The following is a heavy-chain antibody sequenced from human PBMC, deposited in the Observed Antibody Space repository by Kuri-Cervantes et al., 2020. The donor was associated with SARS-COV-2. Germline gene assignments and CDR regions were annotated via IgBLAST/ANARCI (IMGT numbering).Heavy chain of an antibody. CDR2: IYTSGST. CDR1: GGSISSYY. Sequence: GSLRLSCTVSGGSISSYYWSWIRQPAGKGLEWIGRIYTSGSTNYNPSLKSRVTTSVDTSKSQFSLKLSSVTAADTAVYYCARACQGDYGDYVRGAYYYYYMDVWGKGTTVTVSS. V-gene: IGHV4-4*07. J-gene: IGHJ6*03. CDR3: ARACQGDYGDYVRGAYYYYYMDV. D-gene: IGHD4-17*01.